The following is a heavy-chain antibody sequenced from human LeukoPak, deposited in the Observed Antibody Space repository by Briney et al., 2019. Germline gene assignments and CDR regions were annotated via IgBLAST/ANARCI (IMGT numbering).Heavy chain of an antibody. CDR2: INGGGDSA. J-gene: IGHJ4*02. CDR3: AKGYSSTSYCLDY. D-gene: IGHD2-2*01. CDR1: GFTFSSYT. Sequence: GGSLRLSCIASGFTFSSYTMSWVCRAPGKGLEWVSSINGGGDSATYADSVKGRFTISRDNSRNTVFLQVNSLRAEDTAVYYCAKGYSSTSYCLDYWGQGTLVTVSS. V-gene: IGHV3-23*01.